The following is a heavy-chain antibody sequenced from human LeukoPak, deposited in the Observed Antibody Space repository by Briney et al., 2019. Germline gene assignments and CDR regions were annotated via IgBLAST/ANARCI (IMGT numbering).Heavy chain of an antibody. CDR3: ATTGIVGATYLFDY. Sequence: ASVKVSCKVSGYTLTELSMHWVRQAPGKGLEWMGGFDPEDGETIYAQKFQGRVTMTEDTSTDTAYMELSSLRSEDTAVYYCATTGIVGATYLFDYWGQGTLVTVPS. J-gene: IGHJ4*02. CDR1: GYTLTELS. V-gene: IGHV1-24*01. D-gene: IGHD1-26*01. CDR2: FDPEDGET.